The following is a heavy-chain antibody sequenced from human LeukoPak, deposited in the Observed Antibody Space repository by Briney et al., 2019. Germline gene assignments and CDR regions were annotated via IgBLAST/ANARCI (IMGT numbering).Heavy chain of an antibody. CDR2: ISGSGGST. CDR3: AKDRMNYYGSGSQD. J-gene: IGHJ4*02. CDR1: GFTFSSYG. V-gene: IGHV3-23*01. D-gene: IGHD3-10*01. Sequence: HPGGTLRLSCAASGFTFSSYGMSWVRQAPGKGLEWVSAISGSGGSTYYADSVKGRFTISRDNSKSTLYLQMNSLRAEDTAVYYCAKDRMNYYGSGSQDWGQGTLVTVSS.